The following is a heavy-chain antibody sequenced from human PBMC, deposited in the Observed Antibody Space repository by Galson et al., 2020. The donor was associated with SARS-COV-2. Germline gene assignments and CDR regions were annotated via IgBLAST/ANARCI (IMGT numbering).Heavy chain of an antibody. J-gene: IGHJ4*02. CDR1: GFTFSSYW. D-gene: IGHD1-26*01. CDR3: TATRAY. V-gene: IGHV3-74*01. Sequence: GESLKISCAASGFTFSSYWMHWVRQAPGKGLVWVSRINSNWSSTSYADSVKGRFTISRDNAKNTLYLQMNSLRAEDTALYYCTATRAYWGQGTLVTVSS. CDR2: INSNWSST.